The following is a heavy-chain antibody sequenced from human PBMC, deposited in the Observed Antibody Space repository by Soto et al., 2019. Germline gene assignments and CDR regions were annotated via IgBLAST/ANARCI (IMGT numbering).Heavy chain of an antibody. Sequence: QITLNESGPTLVKPTQTLTLTCTFSGFSLSTRDVGVGWIRQPPGEALEWLGVVYWDDSKTYSPSLESRLTIARDTSKNQVVLRMTKMDPGDTATYYGAHCRGGVASFWGQGTLVTVSS. CDR1: GFSLSTRDVG. D-gene: IGHD2-2*01. CDR2: VYWDDSK. V-gene: IGHV2-5*02. J-gene: IGHJ4*02. CDR3: AHCRGGVASF.